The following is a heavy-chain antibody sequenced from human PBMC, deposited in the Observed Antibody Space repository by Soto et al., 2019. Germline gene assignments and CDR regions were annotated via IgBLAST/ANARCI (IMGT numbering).Heavy chain of an antibody. CDR2: IYYSGST. CDR3: AAQGGWNYYYGMDV. CDR1: GGSISSSSYY. J-gene: IGHJ6*02. V-gene: IGHV4-39*01. D-gene: IGHD2-15*01. Sequence: SETLSLTCTVSGGSISSSSYYWGWIRQPPGKGLEWIGSIYYSGSTYYNPSLKSRVTISVDTSKNQFSLKLSSVTAADTAVYYCAAQGGWNYYYGMDVWGQGTTVTVSS.